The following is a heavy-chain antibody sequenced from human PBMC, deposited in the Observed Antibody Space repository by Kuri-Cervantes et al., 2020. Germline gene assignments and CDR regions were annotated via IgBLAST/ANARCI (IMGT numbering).Heavy chain of an antibody. CDR1: GFTFSSYA. D-gene: IGHD6-6*01. CDR3: ARRASSSDAFDI. V-gene: IGHV3-30-3*01. Sequence: GGSLRLSCAASGFTFSSYAMHWVRQAPGKGLEWVAVISYDGSNKYYADSVKGRFTIPRDSSKNTLYLQMNSLRAEDTAVYYCARRASSSDAFDIWGQGTMVTVSS. J-gene: IGHJ3*02. CDR2: ISYDGSNK.